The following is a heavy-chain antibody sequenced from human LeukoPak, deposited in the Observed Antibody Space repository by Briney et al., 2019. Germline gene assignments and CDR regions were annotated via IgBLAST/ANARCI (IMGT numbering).Heavy chain of an antibody. CDR1: GGSFSGYY. V-gene: IGHV4-34*01. CDR2: VSHSGST. Sequence: PSATLSLTCNVSGGSFSGYYWTWIRQPPKKGLEWIGEVSHSGSTHYNPSLRSRVTISVDTSKNQFSLKLSSVTAADTAVYYCARAAVVVPAAIRPDAFDIWGQGTMVTVSS. CDR3: ARAAVVVPAAIRPDAFDI. J-gene: IGHJ3*02. D-gene: IGHD2-2*02.